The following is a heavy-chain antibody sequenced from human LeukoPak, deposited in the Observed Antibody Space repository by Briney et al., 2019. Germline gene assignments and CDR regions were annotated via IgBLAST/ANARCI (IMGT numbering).Heavy chain of an antibody. J-gene: IGHJ4*02. CDR3: ARQDGGGLYYFDY. Sequence: GESLKISCKGSGYSFTHYWIAWVRHMPGKGPEWMGIIYPGDSVTRYSPSFQGQVTISADKSITTAYLQWSSLKASDTAIYYCARQDGGGLYYFDYWGQGTLVTVSS. D-gene: IGHD5-12*01. CDR1: GYSFTHYW. V-gene: IGHV5-51*01. CDR2: IYPGDSVT.